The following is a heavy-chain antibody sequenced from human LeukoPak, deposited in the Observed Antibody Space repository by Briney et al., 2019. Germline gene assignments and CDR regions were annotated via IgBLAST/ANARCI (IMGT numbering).Heavy chain of an antibody. V-gene: IGHV3-66*01. D-gene: IGHD3-10*02. CDR3: ARAPLFGELCYGTDV. CDR2: IYSGGST. Sequence: GGSLRLSCAASGFTVSSNYMSWVRQAPGKGLEWVSVIYSGGSTYYADSVKGRFTISRDNSKNTLYLQMNSLRAEDTAVYYCARAPLFGELCYGTDVWGQGTTVTVSS. CDR1: GFTVSSNY. J-gene: IGHJ6*02.